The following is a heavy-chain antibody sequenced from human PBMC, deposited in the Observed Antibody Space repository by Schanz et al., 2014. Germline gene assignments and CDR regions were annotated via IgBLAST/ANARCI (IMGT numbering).Heavy chain of an antibody. V-gene: IGHV1-18*01. J-gene: IGHJ5*02. Sequence: QVLQVQSGSELKKPGTSVKVSCKTSGYTFSSYGITWVRQAPGQGLEWMGWISAYNGNTNYAQKLQGRVTMTTDTSTGTAYMELRSLRSDDTAVYYCARDRRRYCSTASCLHDNWFDPWGQGTLVIVSS. CDR1: GYTFSSYG. D-gene: IGHD2-2*01. CDR2: ISAYNGNT. CDR3: ARDRRRYCSTASCLHDNWFDP.